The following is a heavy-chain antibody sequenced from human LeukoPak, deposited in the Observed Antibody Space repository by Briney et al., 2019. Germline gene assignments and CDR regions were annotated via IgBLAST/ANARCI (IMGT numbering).Heavy chain of an antibody. CDR3: AKLQWLVRGYYFDY. J-gene: IGHJ4*02. CDR2: ISTSGDFI. V-gene: IGHV3-21*04. CDR1: GFTFSNYS. D-gene: IGHD6-19*01. Sequence: GGSLRLSCAASGFTFSNYSLNWVRQAPGKGLEWVSCISTSGDFIYYADSVRGRFTISRDNAKNSLYLQMNSLRAEDTAVYYCAKLQWLVRGYYFDYWGQGTLVTVSS.